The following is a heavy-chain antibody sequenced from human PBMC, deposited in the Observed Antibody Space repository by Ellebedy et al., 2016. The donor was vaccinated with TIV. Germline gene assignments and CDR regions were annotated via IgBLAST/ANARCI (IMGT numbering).Heavy chain of an antibody. CDR1: GFSFSNYW. CDR2: IKQDESEK. CDR3: ARDRDGYDSFYYGMDV. Sequence: GESLKISCAASGFSFSNYWTAWVRQAPGKGLEWVANIKQDESEKYYVDSVKGRFTISRDNAKNSLYLQMNSLRADDTALYYCARDRDGYDSFYYGMDVWGQGTTVTVSS. J-gene: IGHJ6*02. D-gene: IGHD5-12*01. V-gene: IGHV3-7*01.